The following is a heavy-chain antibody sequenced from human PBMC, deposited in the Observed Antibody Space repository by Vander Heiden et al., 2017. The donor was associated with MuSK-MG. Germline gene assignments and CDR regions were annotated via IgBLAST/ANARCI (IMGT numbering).Heavy chain of an antibody. CDR2: ISGSGGST. CDR3: AKFPDDFWSGRFDY. CDR1: GFTFNSYA. J-gene: IGHJ4*02. V-gene: IGHV3-23*01. D-gene: IGHD3-3*01. Sequence: EVQPLASGGGLVQPGGSLRLSCAASGFTFNSYAMSWVRQAPGKGLEWVSAISGSGGSTYYADSVKGRFTISRDNSKNTLYLQMSSLRAEDTAVYYCAKFPDDFWSGRFDYWGQGTLVTVSS.